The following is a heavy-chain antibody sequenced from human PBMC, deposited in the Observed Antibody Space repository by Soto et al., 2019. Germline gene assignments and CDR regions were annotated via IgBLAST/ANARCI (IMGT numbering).Heavy chain of an antibody. J-gene: IGHJ4*02. D-gene: IGHD3-22*01. CDR3: TRQNYYDSSGYST. CDR1: GFTFSGSA. CDR2: IRSKANSYAT. Sequence: GGSLRLSCAASGFTFSGSAMHWVRQASGKGLEWVGRIRSKANSYATAYAASVKGRFTISRDDSKNTAYLQMNSLKTEDTAVYYCTRQNYYDSSGYSTWGQGTLGTVSS. V-gene: IGHV3-73*01.